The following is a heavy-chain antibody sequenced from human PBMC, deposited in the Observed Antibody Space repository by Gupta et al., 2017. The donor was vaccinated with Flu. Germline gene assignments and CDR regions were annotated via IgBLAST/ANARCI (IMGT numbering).Heavy chain of an antibody. D-gene: IGHD1-26*01. Sequence: QVQLQESGPGLVKPSETLSLTCTVPGGSISSYYWSWIRQPAGKGLEWIGRIYTSGSTNYNPSLKSRVTMSVDTSKNQFSLKLSSVTAADTAVYYCASSRPYSGSYYPFDYWGQGTLVTVSS. CDR1: GGSISSYY. CDR2: IYTSGST. CDR3: ASSRPYSGSYYPFDY. J-gene: IGHJ4*02. V-gene: IGHV4-4*07.